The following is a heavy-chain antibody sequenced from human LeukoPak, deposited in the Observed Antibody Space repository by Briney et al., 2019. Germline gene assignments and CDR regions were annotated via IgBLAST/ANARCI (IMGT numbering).Heavy chain of an antibody. CDR1: EFSFIIAW. D-gene: IGHD5-24*01. Sequence: PGGSLRASAEPPEFSFIIAWITWVCHPPGRGLEWVGRIKSKTSGGAADYAAPVKGRFTISRDDSENRVSLQMSSLNTEDTAVYYCTTDDGRIWGQGTMVTVSS. J-gene: IGHJ3*02. CDR2: IKSKTSGGAA. V-gene: IGHV3-15*01. CDR3: TTDDGRI.